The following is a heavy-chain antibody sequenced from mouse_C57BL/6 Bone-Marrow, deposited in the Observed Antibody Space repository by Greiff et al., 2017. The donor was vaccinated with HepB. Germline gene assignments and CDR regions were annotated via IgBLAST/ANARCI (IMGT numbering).Heavy chain of an antibody. CDR2: IYPRDGST. Sequence: LVESGPELVKPGASVKLSCKASGYTCTSYDINGVKQRPGKGLEWIGWIYPRDGSTKYNEKFKGKATLTVDTSSSTAYMELHRLTSEDSAVYFCASYDDHHPCHFHVWGTRTTASDSS. J-gene: IGHJ1*03. CDR3: ASYDDHHPCHFHV. CDR1: GYTCTSYD. V-gene: IGHV1-85*01. D-gene: IGHD2-3*01.